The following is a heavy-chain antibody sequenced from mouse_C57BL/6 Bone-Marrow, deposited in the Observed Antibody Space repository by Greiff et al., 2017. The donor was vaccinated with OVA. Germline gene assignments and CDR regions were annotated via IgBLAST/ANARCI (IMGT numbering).Heavy chain of an antibody. CDR3: ARRGSYKWFDY. D-gene: IGHD1-1*02. Sequence: QVQLKQSGAELMKPGASVKLSCKASGYTFTGYWIAWVKQRPGHGLEWIGDILPGSGSTNYNEKFKGKATFTADTSSNTAYMQLSSLTTEDSAIYYCARRGSYKWFDYWGQGTLVTVSA. CDR1: GYTFTGYW. CDR2: ILPGSGST. V-gene: IGHV1-9*01. J-gene: IGHJ3*01.